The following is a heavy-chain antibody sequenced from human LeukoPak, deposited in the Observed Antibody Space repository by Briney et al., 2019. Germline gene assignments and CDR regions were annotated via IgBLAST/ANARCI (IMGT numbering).Heavy chain of an antibody. J-gene: IGHJ4*02. V-gene: IGHV4-31*03. CDR2: IYYSGST. Sequence: SQTLSLTCTVSGGSISSGGYYWSWIRQHPGKGLEWIGYIYYSGSTYYNPSLKSRVTISVDTSKNQFSLKLSSVTAADTAVHYCARGNRDSSSWYKDYWGQGTLVTVSS. D-gene: IGHD6-13*01. CDR1: GGSISSGGYY. CDR3: ARGNRDSSSWYKDY.